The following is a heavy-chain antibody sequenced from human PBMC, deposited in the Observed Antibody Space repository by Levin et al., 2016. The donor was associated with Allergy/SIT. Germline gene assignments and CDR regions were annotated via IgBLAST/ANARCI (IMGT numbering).Heavy chain of an antibody. D-gene: IGHD1-20*01. Sequence: SETLSLTCTVSGGSVSSGSYYWSWIRQPPGKGLEWIGYIYYSGSTNYNPSLKSRVTISVDTSKNQFSLKLSSVTAADTAVYYCARLTGIAFDYWGQGTLVTVSS. CDR2: IYYSGST. CDR1: GGSVSSGSYY. CDR3: ARLTGIAFDY. V-gene: IGHV4-61*01. J-gene: IGHJ4*02.